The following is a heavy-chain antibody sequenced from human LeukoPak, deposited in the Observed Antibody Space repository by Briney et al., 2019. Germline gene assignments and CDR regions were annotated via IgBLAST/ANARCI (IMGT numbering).Heavy chain of an antibody. D-gene: IGHD3-10*01. CDR2: ISSSSSYI. CDR1: GFTFSSYS. J-gene: IGHJ6*02. CDR3: ARPVRGVRQQLLSNYYYYYGMDV. Sequence: GGSLRLSCAASGFTFSSYSMNWVRQAPGKGLGWVSSISSSSSYIYYADSVKGRFTISRDNAKNSLYLQMNSLRAEDTAVYYCARPVRGVRQQLLSNYYYYYGMDVWGQGTTVTVSS. V-gene: IGHV3-21*01.